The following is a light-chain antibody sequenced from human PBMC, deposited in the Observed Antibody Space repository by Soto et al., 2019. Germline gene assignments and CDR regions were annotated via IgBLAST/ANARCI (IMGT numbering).Light chain of an antibody. CDR3: SSYTSGSTNV. Sequence: QSVLTQPASVSGSPGQSITISCTGTSSDVGGYNYVSWYQQHPGKAPKLMIYEVSNRPSGVSNRFSGSKSANTASLTISGLQAEDEADYYCSSYTSGSTNVFGTGTKLTVL. CDR1: SSDVGGYNY. J-gene: IGLJ1*01. V-gene: IGLV2-14*01. CDR2: EVS.